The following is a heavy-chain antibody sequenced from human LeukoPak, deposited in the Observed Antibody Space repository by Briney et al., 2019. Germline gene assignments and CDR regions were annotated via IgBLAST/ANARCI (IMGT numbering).Heavy chain of an antibody. Sequence: ASMKVSCKASGYTFTSYAMHWVRQAPGQRLEWMGWINAGNGNTKYSQKFQGRVTITRDTPASTAYMELSSLRSEDTAVYYCARDPVWFGELLFNPYYYYYGMDVWGQGTTVTVSS. CDR3: ARDPVWFGELLFNPYYYYYGMDV. J-gene: IGHJ6*02. V-gene: IGHV1-3*01. CDR1: GYTFTSYA. CDR2: INAGNGNT. D-gene: IGHD3-10*01.